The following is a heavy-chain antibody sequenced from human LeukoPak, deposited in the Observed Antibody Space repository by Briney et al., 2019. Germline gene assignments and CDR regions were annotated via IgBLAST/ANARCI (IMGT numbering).Heavy chain of an antibody. D-gene: IGHD2-21*02. V-gene: IGHV3-21*01. Sequence: KPGGSLRLSCVVSGFTFSSYSMNWVRQAPGKGLEWVSSISSSSSYIYYADSVKGRFTISRDNARNSLYLQMNSLRAEDTAVYYCARDGCGGDCYSDYWGQGTLGTVSS. CDR3: ARDGCGGDCYSDY. J-gene: IGHJ4*02. CDR1: GFTFSSYS. CDR2: ISSSSSYI.